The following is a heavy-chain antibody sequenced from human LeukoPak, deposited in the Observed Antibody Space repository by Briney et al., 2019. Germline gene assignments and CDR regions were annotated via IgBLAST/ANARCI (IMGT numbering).Heavy chain of an antibody. CDR2: IHTSGST. Sequence: PSETLSLTCTVSGGSISGVYWNWIRQPPRKGLEWVGYIHTSGSTSFNPSLKSRLSFSIDTSKNQVSLRLSSVTATDTAVYYCTSRRGGGGEGEFDSCGQGIPVTVS. CDR1: GGSISGVY. CDR3: TSRRGGGGEGEFDS. D-gene: IGHD2-21*01. V-gene: IGHV4-4*09. J-gene: IGHJ4*02.